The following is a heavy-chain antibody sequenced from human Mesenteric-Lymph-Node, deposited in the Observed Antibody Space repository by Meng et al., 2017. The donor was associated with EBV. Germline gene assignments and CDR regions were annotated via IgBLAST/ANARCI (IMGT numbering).Heavy chain of an antibody. V-gene: IGHV3-21*06. CDR2: IDRTGSTYI. CDR3: ARGDLSITRKFDP. Sequence: ELGSGLVNPSETLSLPCHFSGGSVSSGNYYWTWIRQPPGKGLEWVSAIDRTGSTYIFYADSVKGRFTISRDNSKNSLYLQMNSLRAEDTAVYYCARGDLSITRKFDPWGQGTLVTVSS. D-gene: IGHD1-14*01. J-gene: IGHJ5*02. CDR1: GGSVSSGNYY.